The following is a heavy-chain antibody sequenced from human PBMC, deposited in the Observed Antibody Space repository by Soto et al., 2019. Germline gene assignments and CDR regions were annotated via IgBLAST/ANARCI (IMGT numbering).Heavy chain of an antibody. CDR2: ISGSGGST. CDR1: GFTFSSYA. D-gene: IGHD6-19*01. V-gene: IGHV3-23*01. CDR3: ATDSSGSARRTYYYYYGMDV. Sequence: GGSLRLSCAASGFTFSSYAMSWVRQAPGKGLEWVSAISGSGGSTYYADSVKGRFTISRDNSKNTLYLQMNSLRAEDTAVYYCATDSSGSARRTYYYYYGMDVWGQGTTVTVS. J-gene: IGHJ6*02.